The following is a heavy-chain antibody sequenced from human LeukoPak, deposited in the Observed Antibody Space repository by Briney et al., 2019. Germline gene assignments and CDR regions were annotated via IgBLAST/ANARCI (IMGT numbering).Heavy chain of an antibody. Sequence: TSQTLSLTCTVSGGFISSGSYYWSWIRQPPGKGLEWIGYIYYSGSTYYNPSLKSRVTISVDTSKNQFSLKLSSVTAADTAVYYCARVTVRFDRDYWGQGTLVTVSS. J-gene: IGHJ4*02. CDR1: GGFISSGSYY. D-gene: IGHD3-16*01. V-gene: IGHV4-30-4*08. CDR2: IYYSGST. CDR3: ARVTVRFDRDY.